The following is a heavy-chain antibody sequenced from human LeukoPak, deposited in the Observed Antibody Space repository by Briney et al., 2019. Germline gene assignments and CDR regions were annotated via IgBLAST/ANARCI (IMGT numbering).Heavy chain of an antibody. CDR2: IYHSGST. CDR3: ARGDCSGGSCLDY. Sequence: RPSETLSLTCAVSGYSISSGYYWGWIRQPPGKGLEWIGNIYHSGSTYYNPSLKSRVTISVDTSKNQFSLKLSSVTAADTAVYYCARGDCSGGSCLDYWGQGTLVTVSS. CDR1: GYSISSGYY. J-gene: IGHJ4*02. D-gene: IGHD2-15*01. V-gene: IGHV4-38-2*01.